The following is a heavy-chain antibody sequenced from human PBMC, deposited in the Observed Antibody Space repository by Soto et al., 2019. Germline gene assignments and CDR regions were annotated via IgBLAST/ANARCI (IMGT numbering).Heavy chain of an antibody. D-gene: IGHD3-22*01. CDR1: GFTFSIYA. CDR2: ISASGGST. CDR3: YYYDSSDYGYNWFDP. V-gene: IGHV3-23*01. Sequence: GSLRLSCAASGFTFSIYAMNWVRQAPGKGLEWASGISASGGSTYYADSVKGRFTSSRDNSKKTLYLQMDSLRAEDTAVYYCYYYDSSDYGYNWFDPWGQGTLVTVSS. J-gene: IGHJ5*02.